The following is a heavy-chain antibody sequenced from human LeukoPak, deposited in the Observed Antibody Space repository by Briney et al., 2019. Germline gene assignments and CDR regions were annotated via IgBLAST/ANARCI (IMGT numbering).Heavy chain of an antibody. J-gene: IGHJ4*02. Sequence: SETLSLTCAVYGGSFSGYYWSWIRQPPGKGLEWIGEINHSGSTNYNPSLKSRVTISVDTSKTQFSLRLSSVTAADTAIYYCTTLRGSASAVLDNWGQGSLVTVSS. CDR1: GGSFSGYY. CDR2: INHSGST. D-gene: IGHD4/OR15-4a*01. CDR3: TTLRGSASAVLDN. V-gene: IGHV4-34*01.